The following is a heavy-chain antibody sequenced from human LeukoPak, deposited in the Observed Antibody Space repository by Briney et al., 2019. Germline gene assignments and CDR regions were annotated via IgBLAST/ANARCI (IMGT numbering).Heavy chain of an antibody. D-gene: IGHD3-22*01. CDR2: INPNSGGT. V-gene: IGHV1-2*02. CDR1: GYTFTGYY. J-gene: IGHJ4*02. CDR3: ARDYYDSSGYWTLRY. Sequence: ASVKVSCKASGYTFTGYYMHWVRQAPGQGLEWMGWINPNSGGTNYAQKFQGRVTMTRDTSISTAYMELSRLRSDDTAVYYCARDYYDSSGYWTLRYWGQGTLVTVSS.